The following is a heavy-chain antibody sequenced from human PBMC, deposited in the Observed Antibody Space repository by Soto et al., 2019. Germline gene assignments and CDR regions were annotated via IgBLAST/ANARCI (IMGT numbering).Heavy chain of an antibody. CDR3: ARDLEVLVPAAIQMGMDV. Sequence: GGSLRLSCAASGFTFSSYAMSWVRQAPGKGLEWVSAISGSGGSTYYADSVKGRFTISRDNAKNSLYLQMNSLRAEDTAVYYCARDLEVLVPAAIQMGMDVWGQATTVTVSS. V-gene: IGHV3-23*01. D-gene: IGHD2-2*01. J-gene: IGHJ6*02. CDR1: GFTFSSYA. CDR2: ISGSGGST.